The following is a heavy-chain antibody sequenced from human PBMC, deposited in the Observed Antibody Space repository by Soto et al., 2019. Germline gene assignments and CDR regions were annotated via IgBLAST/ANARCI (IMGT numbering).Heavy chain of an antibody. J-gene: IGHJ6*02. CDR1: EFMFSSYA. CDR3: AKDQYSSSSGLMTYYYYGMDV. V-gene: IGHV3-30-3*01. CDR2: ISFDGNII. Sequence: PGGSLRLSCAASEFMFSSYAMHWIRQAPGEGLEWVAVISFDGNIIQYADSVKGRFIISRDNAKNSLYLRMNSLRAEDTALYFCAKDQYSSSSGLMTYYYYGMDVWGQGTTVTVSS. D-gene: IGHD6-6*01.